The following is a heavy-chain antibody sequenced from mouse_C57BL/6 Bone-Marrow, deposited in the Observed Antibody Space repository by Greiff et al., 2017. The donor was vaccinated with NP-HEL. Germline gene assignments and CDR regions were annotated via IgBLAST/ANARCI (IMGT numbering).Heavy chain of an antibody. CDR2: INPSDSDT. CDR1: GYTFTSYW. Sequence: QVQLQQPGAELVKPGASVKVSCKASGYTFTSYWMHWVKQRPGPGLEWIGRINPSDSDTHYNQKFKGKATLTVDTSSSTAYMQLSSLTSEDSAVYYCAILASITTVVASFDYWGQGTTLTVSS. D-gene: IGHD1-1*01. V-gene: IGHV1-74*01. CDR3: AILASITTVVASFDY. J-gene: IGHJ2*01.